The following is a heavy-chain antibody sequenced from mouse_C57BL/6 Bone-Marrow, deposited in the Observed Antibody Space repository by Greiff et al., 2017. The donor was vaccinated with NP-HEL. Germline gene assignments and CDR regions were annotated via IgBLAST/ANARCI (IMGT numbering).Heavy chain of an antibody. CDR2: ISDGGSYT. Sequence: EVKVEESGGGLVKPGGSLKLSCAASGFTFSSYAMSWVRQTPEKRLEWVATISDGGSYTYYPDNVKGRFTISRDNAKNNLYLQMSHLKSEDTAMYYCARGSLYYGSSYDAMDYWGQGTSVTVSS. D-gene: IGHD1-1*01. CDR1: GFTFSSYA. CDR3: ARGSLYYGSSYDAMDY. J-gene: IGHJ4*01. V-gene: IGHV5-4*03.